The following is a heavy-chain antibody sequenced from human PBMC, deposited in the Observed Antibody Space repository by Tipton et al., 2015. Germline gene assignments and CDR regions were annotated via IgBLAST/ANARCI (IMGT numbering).Heavy chain of an antibody. J-gene: IGHJ4*02. CDR1: GASLSNHY. Sequence: TLSLTCTVSGASLSNHYWTWVRQPPGKGLEWIGYIYNSGSTNYNPSLESRVTISVDTSKNHFSLRLSSVTAADTAVYYCARLHPGDDWGQGTLVTVSS. CDR3: ARLHPGDD. CDR2: IYNSGST. V-gene: IGHV4-59*11. D-gene: IGHD3-16*01.